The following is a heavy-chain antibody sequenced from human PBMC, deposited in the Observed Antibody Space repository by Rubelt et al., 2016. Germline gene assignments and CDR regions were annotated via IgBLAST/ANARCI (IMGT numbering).Heavy chain of an antibody. CDR2: IWYDGSNK. V-gene: IGHV3-33*08. CDR3: ATQRGSSGWYFDY. D-gene: IGHD6-19*01. Sequence: RLSCAVSGFTFTNAWMSWVRQAPGKGLEWVALIWYDGSNKYYADSVKGRFTISRDNSKNTLYLQMNSLRAEDTAVYFCATQRGSSGWYFDYWGQGTLVTVSS. J-gene: IGHJ4*02. CDR1: GFTFTNAW.